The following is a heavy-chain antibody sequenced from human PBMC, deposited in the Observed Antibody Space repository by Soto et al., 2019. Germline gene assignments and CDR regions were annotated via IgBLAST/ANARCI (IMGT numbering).Heavy chain of an antibody. CDR3: ARSYYYDSSGYYSHVNWFDP. Sequence: QVQLQESGPGLVKPSETLSLTCTVSGGSISSYYWSWIRQPPGKGLEWIGYIYYSGSTNYNPSLKSRFTISVDTSKNHFSLKLSSVTAADTALYYCARSYYYDSSGYYSHVNWFDPWGQGTLVTVSS. CDR1: GGSISSYY. CDR2: IYYSGST. J-gene: IGHJ5*02. V-gene: IGHV4-59*01. D-gene: IGHD3-22*01.